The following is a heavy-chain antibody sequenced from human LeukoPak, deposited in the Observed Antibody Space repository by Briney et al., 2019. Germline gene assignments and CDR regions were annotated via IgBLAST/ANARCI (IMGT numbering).Heavy chain of an antibody. CDR2: ISGSGGST. CDR1: GFTFSSYA. J-gene: IGHJ6*02. V-gene: IGHV3-23*01. CDR3: AKGTEVRGVTLYYYYYGMDV. Sequence: PGGSLGLSCAASGFTFSSYAMSWVRQAPGKGLEWASAISGSGGSTYYADSVKGRFTISRDNSKNTLYLQMNSLRAEDTAVYYCAKGTEVRGVTLYYYYYGMDVWGQGTTVTVSS. D-gene: IGHD3-10*01.